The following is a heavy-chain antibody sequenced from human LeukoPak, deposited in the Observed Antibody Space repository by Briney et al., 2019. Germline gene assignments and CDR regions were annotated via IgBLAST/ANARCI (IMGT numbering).Heavy chain of an antibody. J-gene: IGHJ3*01. CDR1: GFTFSDYY. D-gene: IGHD2-2*01. V-gene: IGHV3-11*01. CDR2: ISGSGTTI. CDR3: ARAYCGRTSCYFDF. Sequence: GGSLRLSCAASGFTFSDYYMTWIRQAPGKGLEWVSYISGSGTTIDYADSVKGRFTISRDNAKNLLYLQMNSLRVEDTAVYYCARAYCGRTSCYFDFWGQGTMVTVSS.